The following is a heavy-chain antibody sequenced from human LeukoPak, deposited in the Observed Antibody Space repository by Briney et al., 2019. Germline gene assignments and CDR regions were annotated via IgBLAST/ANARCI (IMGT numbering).Heavy chain of an antibody. J-gene: IGHJ4*02. CDR1: GGSISSSY. Sequence: SETLSLTCTVSGGSISSSYWSWIRQPPGKGLEWIGYISYSGSTSYNPSLKSRVTISVDTSKNQFSLKLSSVTAADTAVYYCASGAYYDYVWGSRFDYWGQGTLVTVSS. CDR3: ASGAYYDYVWGSRFDY. CDR2: ISYSGST. D-gene: IGHD3-16*01. V-gene: IGHV4-59*12.